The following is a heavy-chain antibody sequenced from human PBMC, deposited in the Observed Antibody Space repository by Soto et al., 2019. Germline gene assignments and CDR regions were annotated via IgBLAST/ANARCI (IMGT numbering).Heavy chain of an antibody. Sequence: EVQLVESGGGLVQPGGSLRLSCVDSGFTFSSYWMSWVRQAPVKGLEWVGNIKQDGSEENYADSGKGRFTISRDNAKNSMYLQMNSLRVEDTAVYYCARIAASGRGWDVWGQGTTVVVSS. CDR2: IKQDGSEE. V-gene: IGHV3-7*01. D-gene: IGHD6-13*01. CDR3: ARIAASGRGWDV. CDR1: GFTFSSYW. J-gene: IGHJ6*02.